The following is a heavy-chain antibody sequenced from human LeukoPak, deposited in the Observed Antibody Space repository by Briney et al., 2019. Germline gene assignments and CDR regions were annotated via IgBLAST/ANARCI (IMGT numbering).Heavy chain of an antibody. J-gene: IGHJ3*02. CDR3: ARATNWDDGDAFDI. D-gene: IGHD1-1*01. CDR2: MNPNSGNT. Sequence: ASVKVSCKASGYTFTNFHLNWVRQATGQGLEWMGWMNPNSGNTGSAQKFQGRVIMTRDGSINTAYMELSSLRSDDTAVYYCARATNWDDGDAFDIWGQGQWSPSLQ. CDR1: GYTFTNFH. V-gene: IGHV1-8*01.